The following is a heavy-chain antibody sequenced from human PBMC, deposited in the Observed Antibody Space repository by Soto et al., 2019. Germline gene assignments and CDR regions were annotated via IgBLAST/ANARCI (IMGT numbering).Heavy chain of an antibody. CDR2: LSAGGST. V-gene: IGHV3-23*01. Sequence: EVQLLESGGGLVQPGGSLRLCCVISGFTVSSSAMTWVRQAPGKGLEWVSTLSAGGSTYFAASVKGRFTISRNSSANTLYLQMGSLKAEDTAVYYCAKDRGSGGIVTGTPDSWGPGTLVTVSS. D-gene: IGHD3-9*01. CDR1: GFTVSSSA. J-gene: IGHJ4*02. CDR3: AKDRGSGGIVTGTPDS.